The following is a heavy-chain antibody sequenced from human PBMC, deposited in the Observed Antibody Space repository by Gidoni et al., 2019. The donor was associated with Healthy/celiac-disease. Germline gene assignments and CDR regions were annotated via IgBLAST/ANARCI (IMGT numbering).Heavy chain of an antibody. CDR2: IIPIFGTA. J-gene: IGHJ6*02. D-gene: IGHD2-2*02. Sequence: QVQLVQSGAVVKKPGSSVNVSCKASGGTFSSYAIRWVRQAPGQGLEWMGGIIPIFGTANDAQKFQGRVTMTADESTSTAYMELSSLRSEDTAVYYCARDSRYCSSTSCYIRWGMDVWGQGTTVTVSS. CDR1: GGTFSSYA. V-gene: IGHV1-69*01. CDR3: ARDSRYCSSTSCYIRWGMDV.